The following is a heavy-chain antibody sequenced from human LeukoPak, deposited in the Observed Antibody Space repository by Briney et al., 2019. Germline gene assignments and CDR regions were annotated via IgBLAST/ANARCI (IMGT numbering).Heavy chain of an antibody. CDR1: GYTFSSYD. J-gene: IGHJ1*01. D-gene: IGHD6-19*01. CDR3: ARRVGSGWPVQH. Sequence: GASVKVSCKASGYTFSSYDINWVRQATGQWLEWMGWMNPNSGNTGYAQKFQGRLNMTRNTSIDTAYMELSSLRSDDTAVYYCARRVGSGWPVQHWGQGTLVTVSS. V-gene: IGHV1-8*01. CDR2: MNPNSGNT.